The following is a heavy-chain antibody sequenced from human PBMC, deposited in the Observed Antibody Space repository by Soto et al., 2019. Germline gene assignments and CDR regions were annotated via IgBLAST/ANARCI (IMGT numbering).Heavy chain of an antibody. CDR3: AKVQMDYYYGMEV. D-gene: IGHD1-1*01. CDR1: GFTFDDYA. Sequence: PXGSLRLSCAASGFTFDDYAMHCVRQAPGKCLEWVSGISWNSGSIGYADSVKGRFTISRDNAKNSLYLQMNSLRAEDTALYYCAKVQMDYYYGMEVWGQGTTVTVSS. CDR2: ISWNSGSI. J-gene: IGHJ6*01. V-gene: IGHV3-9*01.